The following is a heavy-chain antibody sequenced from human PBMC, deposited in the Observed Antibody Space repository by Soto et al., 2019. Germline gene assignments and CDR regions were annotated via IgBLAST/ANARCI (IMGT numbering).Heavy chain of an antibody. D-gene: IGHD3-16*01. CDR2: ISGSGGRT. Sequence: GSLRLSCVASGFPFSSYAMSWVRQPPGKGLEWVSGISGSGGRTYYADSVKGRFTISRDNSNNTLSLQMHILRVEDTAVYFCAKGGYYSLFDIWGQGTVVTVSS. CDR1: GFPFSSYA. CDR3: AKGGYYSLFDI. J-gene: IGHJ3*02. V-gene: IGHV3-23*01.